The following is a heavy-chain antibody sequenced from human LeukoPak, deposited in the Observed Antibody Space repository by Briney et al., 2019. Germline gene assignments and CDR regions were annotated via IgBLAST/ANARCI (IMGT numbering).Heavy chain of an antibody. Sequence: SGPTLVNPTQTLTLTCTFSGLSLSTSGVGVGWIRQPPGKALEWLALIYWDDDKRYSPSLKSRLTITKDTSKNQVVLTMANMDPVDTATYYCAHSPGFRNAFDIWGQGTMVTVSS. CDR3: AHSPGFRNAFDI. V-gene: IGHV2-5*02. J-gene: IGHJ3*02. CDR1: GLSLSTSGVG. CDR2: IYWDDDK.